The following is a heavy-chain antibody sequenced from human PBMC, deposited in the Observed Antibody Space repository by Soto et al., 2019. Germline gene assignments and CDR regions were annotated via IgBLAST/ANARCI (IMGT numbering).Heavy chain of an antibody. CDR3: ARHEGASGSSYYYYYGMDV. J-gene: IGHJ6*02. CDR2: IYYSGST. Sequence: SETLSLTCTVSGGSISSSSYYWGWIRQPPGKGLEWIGSIYYSGSTYYNPSLKSRVTISVDTSKNQFSLKLSSVTAADTAVYYCARHEGASGSSYYYYYGMDVWGQGTTVTVS. V-gene: IGHV4-39*01. D-gene: IGHD3-10*01. CDR1: GGSISSSSYY.